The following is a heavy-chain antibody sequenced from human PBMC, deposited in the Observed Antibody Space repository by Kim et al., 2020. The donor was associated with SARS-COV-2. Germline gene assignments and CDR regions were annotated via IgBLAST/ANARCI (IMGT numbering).Heavy chain of an antibody. V-gene: IGHV4-61*01. CDR1: GGSVSSGSYY. CDR3: ARDEEGPCSSTSCRWF. Sequence: SETLSLTCTVSGGSVSSGSYYWSWIRQPPGKGLEWIGYIYYSGSTNYNPSLKSRVTISVDTSKNQFSLKLSSVTAADTAVYYCARDEEGPCSSTSCRWF. D-gene: IGHD2-2*01. J-gene: IGHJ5*01. CDR2: IYYSGST.